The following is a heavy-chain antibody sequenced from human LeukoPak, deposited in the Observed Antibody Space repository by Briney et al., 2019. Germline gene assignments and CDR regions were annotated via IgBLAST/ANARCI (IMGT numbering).Heavy chain of an antibody. CDR2: INTNTGNP. CDR1: GYTFTSYA. Sequence: ASVKVSCKASGYTFTSYAMNWVRQAPGQGLEWMGWINTNTGNPTYAQGFTGRFVFSLDTSVSTAYLQISSLKAEDTAVYYCARVSTWTTVTRWYFDYWGQGTLVTVSS. CDR3: ARVSTWTTVTRWYFDY. D-gene: IGHD4-17*01. V-gene: IGHV7-4-1*02. J-gene: IGHJ4*02.